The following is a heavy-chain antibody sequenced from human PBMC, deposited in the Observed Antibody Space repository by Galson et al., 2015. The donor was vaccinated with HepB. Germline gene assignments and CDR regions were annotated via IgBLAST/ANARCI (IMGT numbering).Heavy chain of an antibody. CDR3: ARVRYCSSASCYGIYYYYGMDV. J-gene: IGHJ6*02. Sequence: CAISGDSVSSNSAAWNWIRQSPSRGLEWLGRTYYRSKWYNDYAVSVKSRITINPGTSKNQFSLQLNSVTPEDTAVYYCARVRYCSSASCYGIYYYYGMDVWGQGTTVTVSS. CDR1: GDSVSSNSAA. D-gene: IGHD2-2*01. CDR2: TYYRSKWYN. V-gene: IGHV6-1*01.